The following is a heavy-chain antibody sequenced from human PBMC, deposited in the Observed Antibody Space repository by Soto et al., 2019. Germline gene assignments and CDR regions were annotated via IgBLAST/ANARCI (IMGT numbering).Heavy chain of an antibody. V-gene: IGHV4-59*01. Sequence: PSETLSLTCTVSGDSISSDSWSWIRQPPGKGLEWIGNIHYNGNTKYSPSLQSRVTMSVDTSKNHFSLKLISVTTADTAVYFCAREGNLGRWIQPLDSWGQGTLVTVSS. J-gene: IGHJ4*02. D-gene: IGHD2-2*03. CDR3: AREGNLGRWIQPLDS. CDR2: IHYNGNT. CDR1: GDSISSDS.